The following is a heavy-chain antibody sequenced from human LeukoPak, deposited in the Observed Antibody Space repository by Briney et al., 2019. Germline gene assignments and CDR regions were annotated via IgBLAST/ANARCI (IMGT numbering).Heavy chain of an antibody. Sequence: SVKVSCKASGFTFTSSAMQWVRQARGQRLEWIGWIVVGSGNTNYAQKFQERVTITRGMSTSTAYMELSSLRSEDTAVYYRAAAYTTSSWYYGMDVWGKGTTVTVSS. J-gene: IGHJ6*04. V-gene: IGHV1-58*02. CDR3: AAAYTTSSWYYGMDV. CDR1: GFTFTSSA. CDR2: IVVGSGNT. D-gene: IGHD6-13*01.